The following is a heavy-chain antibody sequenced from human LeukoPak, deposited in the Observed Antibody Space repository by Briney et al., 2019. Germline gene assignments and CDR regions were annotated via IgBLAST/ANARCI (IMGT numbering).Heavy chain of an antibody. Sequence: PGGSLRLSCAASGFTFSSYAMHWVRQAPGKGLEWVAVIPYDGSNKYYADSVKGRFTISRDNSKNTLYLQMNSLRAEDTAVYYCAREVTRGNYKNMDVWGKGTTVTVSS. CDR2: IPYDGSNK. CDR1: GFTFSSYA. CDR3: AREVTRGNYKNMDV. D-gene: IGHD4-11*01. J-gene: IGHJ6*03. V-gene: IGHV3-30*01.